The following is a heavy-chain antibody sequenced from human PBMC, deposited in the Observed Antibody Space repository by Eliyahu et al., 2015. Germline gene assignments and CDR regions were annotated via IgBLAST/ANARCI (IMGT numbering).Heavy chain of an antibody. Sequence: KPGASVKVSCKASGYTFTGYYMHWVRQAPGQGLEWMGWINPNSGGTNYAQKFQGRVTMTRDTSISTAYMELSRLRSDDTGRDFRARGGHITMVRGRGDYWGQGTLVTVSS. CDR3: ARGGHITMVRGRGDY. CDR1: GYTFTGYY. CDR2: INPNSGGT. V-gene: IGHV1-2*02. D-gene: IGHD3-10*01. J-gene: IGHJ4*02.